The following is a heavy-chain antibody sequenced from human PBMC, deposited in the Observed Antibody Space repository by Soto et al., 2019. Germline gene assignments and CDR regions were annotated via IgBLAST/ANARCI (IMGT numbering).Heavy chain of an antibody. J-gene: IGHJ4*02. CDR3: ARGQIAADTFGFVY. D-gene: IGHD6-13*01. CDR1: GGSISSYY. V-gene: IGHV4-59*01. Sequence: SETLSLTCTVSGGSISSYYWSWIRQPPGKGLEWIGYIYYSGSTNYNPSLKSRVTISVDTSKNQFSLKLSSVTAADTAVYYCARGQIAADTFGFVYWGQGTLVTVSS. CDR2: IYYSGST.